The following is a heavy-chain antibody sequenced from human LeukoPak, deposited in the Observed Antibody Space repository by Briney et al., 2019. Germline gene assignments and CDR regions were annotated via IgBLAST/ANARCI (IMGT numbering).Heavy chain of an antibody. V-gene: IGHV4-31*03. J-gene: IGHJ3*02. Sequence: PSETLSLTCTVSGGSISSGGYYWSWIRQHPGKCLEWIVYIYYSGSTYYNPSLKSRVTISVDTSKNQFSLKLSSVTAADTAVYYCARATYYYDSSGYYRTDAFDIWGQGTMVTVSS. CDR1: GGSISSGGYY. CDR2: IYYSGST. CDR3: ARATYYYDSSGYYRTDAFDI. D-gene: IGHD3-22*01.